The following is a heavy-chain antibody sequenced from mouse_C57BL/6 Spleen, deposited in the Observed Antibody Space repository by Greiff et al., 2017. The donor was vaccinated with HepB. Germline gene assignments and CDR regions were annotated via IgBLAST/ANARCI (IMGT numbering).Heavy chain of an antibody. J-gene: IGHJ3*01. Sequence: QVQLQQPGAELVKPGASVKLSCKASGYTFTSYWMQWVKQRPGQGLEWIGEIDPSDSHTNYTQKFKGKATLTVDTSSSTAYMQLSSLTSEDSAVYYCARSHGGFAYWGQGTLVTVSA. V-gene: IGHV1-50*01. CDR1: GYTFTSYW. CDR2: IDPSDSHT. CDR3: ARSHGGFAY.